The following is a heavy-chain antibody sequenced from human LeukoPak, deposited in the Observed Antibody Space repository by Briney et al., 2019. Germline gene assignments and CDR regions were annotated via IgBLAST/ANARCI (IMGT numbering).Heavy chain of an antibody. CDR3: ARAMVRRNWFDP. CDR1: GYTFTSHD. J-gene: IGHJ5*02. Sequence: ASVKVSCKASGYTFTSHDIDWVLQAAGQGLEWMGWMNPNSGNTGYAQKFQGRVTMTRDTSISTAYVELSSLTSEDTAVYYCARAMVRRNWFDPWGQGTLVTVSS. V-gene: IGHV1-8*01. D-gene: IGHD3-10*01. CDR2: MNPNSGNT.